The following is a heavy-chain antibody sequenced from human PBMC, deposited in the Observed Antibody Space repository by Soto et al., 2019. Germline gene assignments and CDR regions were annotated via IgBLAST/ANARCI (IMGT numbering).Heavy chain of an antibody. CDR2: IYYSGRT. Sequence: QVQLQESGPGLVKPSQTLSLTCTVSGGSISSGGYYWSWIRQHPRKGLEWLGYIYYSGRTNYNPSLKSRVTIAGDTSKNQFSLKVSSVTAADTAVYYCAREPSIWGQGTLVTVSS. V-gene: IGHV4-31*03. J-gene: IGHJ4*02. CDR1: GGSISSGGYY. CDR3: AREPSI.